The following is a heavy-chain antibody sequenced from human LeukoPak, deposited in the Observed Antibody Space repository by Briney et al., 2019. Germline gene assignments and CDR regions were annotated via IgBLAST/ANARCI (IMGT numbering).Heavy chain of an antibody. CDR1: GGSFSGYY. V-gene: IGHV4-31*11. CDR2: IYYSGST. J-gene: IGHJ4*02. Sequence: SETLSLTCAVYGGSFSGYYWSWIRQHPGKGLEWIGYIYYSGSTYYNPSLKSRVTISVDTSKNQFSLKLSSVTAADTAVYYCARSDSSGYYFDYWGQGTLVTVSS. D-gene: IGHD3-22*01. CDR3: ARSDSSGYYFDY.